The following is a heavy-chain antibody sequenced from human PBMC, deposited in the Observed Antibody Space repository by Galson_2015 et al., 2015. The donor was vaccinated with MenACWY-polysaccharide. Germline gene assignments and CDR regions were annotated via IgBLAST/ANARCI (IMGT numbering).Heavy chain of an antibody. V-gene: IGHV3-7*03. J-gene: IGHJ4*02. D-gene: IGHD2-2*01. CDR2: IKQDESEK. CDR3: ARAWEVPPAHYFDH. Sequence: SLRLSCAASGFTFSSYRMSWVRQAPGKGLEWVANIKQDESEKYYVDSVKGRFTISRDNAKNSLYLEMNSLRAEDTAVYYCARAWEVPPAHYFDHWGQGRLVIVSS. CDR1: GFTFSSYR.